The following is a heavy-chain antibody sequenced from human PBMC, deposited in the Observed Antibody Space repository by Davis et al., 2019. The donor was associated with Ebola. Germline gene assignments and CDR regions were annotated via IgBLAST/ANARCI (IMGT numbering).Heavy chain of an antibody. D-gene: IGHD5-18*01. Sequence: ESLKISCAASGFTVSYNYMGCVLQAPGNGLEWVSAISGSGGSTYYADSVKGRFTISRDNSKNTLYLQMNSLRAEDTAVYYCAKEGAVDTAMVFLASYYFDYWGQGTLVTVSS. CDR3: AKEGAVDTAMVFLASYYFDY. CDR2: ISGSGGST. CDR1: GFTVSYNY. J-gene: IGHJ4*02. V-gene: IGHV3-23*01.